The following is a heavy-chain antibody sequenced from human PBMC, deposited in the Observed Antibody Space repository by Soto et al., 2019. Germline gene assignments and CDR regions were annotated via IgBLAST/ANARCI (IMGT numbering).Heavy chain of an antibody. CDR2: INPIFGTA. V-gene: IGHV1-69*13. CDR1: GGTFSSYA. J-gene: IGHJ6*02. CDR3: ASLEGMSYYYGMDV. Sequence: SVKVSCKASGGTFSSYAISWVRQAPGQGLEWMGGINPIFGTANYAQKFQGRVTITADESMSTAYMELSSLRSEDTAVYYCASLEGMSYYYGMDVWGQGTTVTVSS. D-gene: IGHD6-13*01.